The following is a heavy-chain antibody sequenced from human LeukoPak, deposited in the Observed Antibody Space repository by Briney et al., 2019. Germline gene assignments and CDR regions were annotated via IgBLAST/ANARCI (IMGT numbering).Heavy chain of an antibody. CDR1: GGSFSGYY. J-gene: IGHJ6*02. CDR3: ARATDDEFYLYYGMDV. Sequence: SETLSLTCAVYGGSFSGYYWSWIRQPPGRGLEWIGEISQSGSINYNPSLKSRSTMSIDTSKNQFSLQLRSMTAADTAVYFCARATDDEFYLYYGMDVCGQGTTVTVSS. CDR2: ISQSGSI. V-gene: IGHV4-34*01. D-gene: IGHD3-16*01.